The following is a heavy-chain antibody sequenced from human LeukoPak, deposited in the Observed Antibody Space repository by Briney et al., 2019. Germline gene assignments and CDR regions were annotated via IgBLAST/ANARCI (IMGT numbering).Heavy chain of an antibody. CDR2: INHSGST. D-gene: IGHD3-3*01. J-gene: IGHJ6*03. V-gene: IGHV4-34*01. Sequence: SETLSLTCAVYGGSFSGYYWSWIRQPPGKGLEWIGEINHSGSTNYNPSLKSRVTISVDTSKNQFSLKLSSVTAADTAVYYCARNIWSGYYHYYYYYYMDVWGKGTTVTVSS. CDR3: ARNIWSGYYHYYYYYYMDV. CDR1: GGSFSGYY.